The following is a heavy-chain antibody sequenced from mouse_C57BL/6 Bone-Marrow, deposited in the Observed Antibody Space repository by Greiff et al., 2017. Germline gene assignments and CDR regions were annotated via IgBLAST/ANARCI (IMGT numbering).Heavy chain of an antibody. J-gene: IGHJ1*03. D-gene: IGHD2-3*01. Sequence: QVQLQQSGAELARPGASVKLSCKASGYTFTSYGISWVKQRTGQGLEWIGEIYPRSGNTYYNEKFKGKATLTADKSSSTAYMELRSLTSEDSAVYFCARCGGDGYYVGYFDVWGTGTTVTVSS. V-gene: IGHV1-81*01. CDR2: IYPRSGNT. CDR3: ARCGGDGYYVGYFDV. CDR1: GYTFTSYG.